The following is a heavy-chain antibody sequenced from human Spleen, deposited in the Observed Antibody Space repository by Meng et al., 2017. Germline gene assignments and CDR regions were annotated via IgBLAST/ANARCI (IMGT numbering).Heavy chain of an antibody. CDR3: ARVGITTVTTAGWFDP. Sequence: QGRLRQWGAGLLKPSETLSLPCVVSGGSFSDYYWSWIRQPPGKGLEWIGEINHSGSTNYNPSLKSRVTISVDTSKNQFSLKLSSVTAADTAVYYCARVGITTVTTAGWFDPWGQGTLVTVSS. J-gene: IGHJ5*02. CDR1: GGSFSDYY. CDR2: INHSGST. D-gene: IGHD4-17*01. V-gene: IGHV4-34*01.